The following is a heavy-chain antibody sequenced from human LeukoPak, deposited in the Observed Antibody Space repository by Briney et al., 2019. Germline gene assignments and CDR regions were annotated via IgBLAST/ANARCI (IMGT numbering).Heavy chain of an antibody. CDR3: ARGGDDILTGYYINHFDY. J-gene: IGHJ4*02. Sequence: ASVKVSCKASGYTFTSYGISWVRQAPGQGLEWMGWISAYNGNTNYAQKLQGRVTMTTDTSTSTAYMELRSLRSDDTAVYYCARGGDDILTGYYINHFDYWGQGTLVTVSS. V-gene: IGHV1-18*01. CDR1: GYTFTSYG. CDR2: ISAYNGNT. D-gene: IGHD3-9*01.